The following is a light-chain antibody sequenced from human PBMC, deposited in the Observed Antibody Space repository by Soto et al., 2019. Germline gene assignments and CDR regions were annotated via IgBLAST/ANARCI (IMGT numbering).Light chain of an antibody. CDR3: QQYGSSPRGFT. J-gene: IGKJ3*01. Sequence: EIVLTQSPGTLSLSPGERATLSCRASETVSSSYLAWYQQKPGQAPRLLIYDASSRATGIPDRFSGSGSGTDFTLTISRLEPEDCAVYYCQQYGSSPRGFTFGPGTKVDIK. V-gene: IGKV3-20*01. CDR1: ETVSSSY. CDR2: DAS.